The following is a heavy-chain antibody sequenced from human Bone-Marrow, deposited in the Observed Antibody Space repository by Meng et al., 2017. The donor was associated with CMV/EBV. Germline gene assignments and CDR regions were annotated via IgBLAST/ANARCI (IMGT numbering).Heavy chain of an antibody. J-gene: IGHJ4*02. CDR1: GFGFSTYG. Sequence: GESLKISCAASGFGFSTYGMHWVRQAPGKGLEWLAFIRYDADDKSYADSVKGRFTISRDNAKNTLYLQMNSLRAEDTAVYYCARDCSSTSCYLDFDYWGQGTLVTVSS. CDR3: ARDCSSTSCYLDFDY. D-gene: IGHD2-2*01. CDR2: IRYDADDK. V-gene: IGHV3-30*02.